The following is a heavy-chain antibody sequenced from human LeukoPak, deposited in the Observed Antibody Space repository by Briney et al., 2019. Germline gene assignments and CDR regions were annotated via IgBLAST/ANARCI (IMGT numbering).Heavy chain of an antibody. CDR1: GFTFRSYW. J-gene: IGHJ4*02. CDR3: ARETPYSSSWTVFDY. V-gene: IGHV3-7*01. Sequence: GGSLRLSCAASGFTFRSYWMTWVRQAPGKGLEWVANIKQDGSEEYYVDSVKGRFTISRDNAKNSLYLQMNSLRAEDTAVYYCARETPYSSSWTVFDYWGLGTLVTVSS. D-gene: IGHD6-13*01. CDR2: IKQDGSEE.